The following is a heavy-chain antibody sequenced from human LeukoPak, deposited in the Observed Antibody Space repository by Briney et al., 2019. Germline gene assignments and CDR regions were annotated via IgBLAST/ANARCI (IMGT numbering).Heavy chain of an antibody. D-gene: IGHD3-3*01. CDR2: ISAYNGNT. Sequence: ASVKVSCKASGGTFSSYGISWVRQAPGQGLEWMGWISAYNGNTNYAQKLQGRVTMTTDTSTSTAYMELRSLRSDDTAVYYCARVRSSLQYYDFWSGPVGYFDLWGRGTLVTVSS. CDR3: ARVRSSLQYYDFWSGPVGYFDL. V-gene: IGHV1-18*01. J-gene: IGHJ2*01. CDR1: GGTFSSYG.